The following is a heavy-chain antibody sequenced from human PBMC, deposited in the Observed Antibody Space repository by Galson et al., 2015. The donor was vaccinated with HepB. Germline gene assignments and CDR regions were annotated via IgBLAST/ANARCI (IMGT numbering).Heavy chain of an antibody. D-gene: IGHD3-10*01. CDR2: ISSSGSTI. J-gene: IGHJ6*02. CDR1: GFTFSDYY. V-gene: IGHV3-11*04. CDR3: ARSMNSRGYYYYGMDV. Sequence: SLRLSCAASGFTFSDYYMSWIRQAPGKGLEWVSYISSSGSTIYYADSVKGRFTISRDNAKNSLYLQMNSLRAEDTAVYYCARSMNSRGYYYYGMDVWGQGTTVTVSS.